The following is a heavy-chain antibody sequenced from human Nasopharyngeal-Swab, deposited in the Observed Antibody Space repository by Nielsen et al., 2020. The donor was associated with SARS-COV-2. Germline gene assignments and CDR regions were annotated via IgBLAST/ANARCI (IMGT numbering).Heavy chain of an antibody. Sequence: WIRQPPGKGLEWIGYIYYSGSTYYTPSLPRRVPLSVDTSKNQFSLKLSSVTAADTAVYYCARGRVQLWFDPILFDAFDIWGQGTMVTVSS. CDR2: IYYSGST. CDR3: ARGRVQLWFDPILFDAFDI. V-gene: IGHV4-31*02. D-gene: IGHD5-18*01. J-gene: IGHJ3*02.